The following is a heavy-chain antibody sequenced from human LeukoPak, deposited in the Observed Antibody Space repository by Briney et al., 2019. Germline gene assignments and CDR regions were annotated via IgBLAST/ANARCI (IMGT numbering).Heavy chain of an antibody. CDR2: IIPIFGTA. CDR3: ARDSGLWYYDSTRGDYYYYGMDV. V-gene: IGHV1-69*06. J-gene: IGHJ6*02. D-gene: IGHD3-22*01. Sequence: SVKVSFKASGGTFSSYAISWVRQAPGQGLEWMGGIIPIFGTANYAQKFQGRVTITADKSTSTAYMELSSLRSEDTAVYYCARDSGLWYYDSTRGDYYYYGMDVWGQGTTVTVSS. CDR1: GGTFSSYA.